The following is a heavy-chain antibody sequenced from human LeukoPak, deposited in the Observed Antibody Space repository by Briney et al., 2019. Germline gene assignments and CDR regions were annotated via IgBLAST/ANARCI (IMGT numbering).Heavy chain of an antibody. CDR1: GFTFSSYS. CDR2: ISSSSSYI. V-gene: IGHV3-21*01. CDR3: ARASVNSYGYSYVDY. D-gene: IGHD5-18*01. Sequence: GGSLRLSCAASGFTFSSYSMNWVRQAPGKGLEWVSSISSSSSYIYYADSVKGRFTISRDNAKNSLYLQMNSLRAEDTAVYYCARASVNSYGYSYVDYWGQGTLVTVSS. J-gene: IGHJ4*02.